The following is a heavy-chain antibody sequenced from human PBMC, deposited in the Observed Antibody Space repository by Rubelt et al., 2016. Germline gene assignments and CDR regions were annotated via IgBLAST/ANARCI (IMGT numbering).Heavy chain of an antibody. CDR1: FTFSNYA. D-gene: IGHD1-26*01. CDR2: ISYDGSKK. CDR3: ARQGFGSYLIEYYYGMDV. V-gene: IGHV3-30*04. J-gene: IGHJ6*02. Sequence: FTFSNYAMHWVRQAPGKGLEWVAVISYDGSKKYYADSVKGRFTISRDNSKNTLYLQMNSLRAEDTAVYYCARQGFGSYLIEYYYGMDVWGQGTTVTVSS.